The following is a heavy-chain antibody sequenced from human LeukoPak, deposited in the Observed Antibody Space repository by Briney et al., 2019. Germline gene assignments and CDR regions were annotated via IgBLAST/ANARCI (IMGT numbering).Heavy chain of an antibody. CDR3: ASDRVLGSGSLDN. V-gene: IGHV3-74*03. Sequence: GGSLRLSCTASGLRFSDLWMHWVRQAPGKGLVWVSRIRGDWRDTTYEDSVKGRFTISRDNDQNTLYLQMNSLRVEDTAVYYCASDRVLGSGSLDNWGQGTLVTVSS. CDR2: IRGDWRDT. CDR1: GLRFSDLW. J-gene: IGHJ4*02. D-gene: IGHD3-10*01.